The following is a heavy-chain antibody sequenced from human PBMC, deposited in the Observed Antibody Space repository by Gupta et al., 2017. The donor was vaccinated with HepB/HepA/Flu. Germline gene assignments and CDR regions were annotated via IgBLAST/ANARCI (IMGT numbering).Heavy chain of an antibody. CDR1: GFTFSSYS. J-gene: IGHJ4*02. CDR3: VKRKGGSGWFDWDD. CDR2: IDSSSTTI. D-gene: IGHD6-19*01. V-gene: IGHV3-48*02. Sequence: EVQLVESGGGLVQPGGSLRLTCAASGFTFSSYSMNWVRQAPGKGLECVSYIDSSSTTIYYADAVKGRFTISRDNAKNALYLQMKSLRDGATAVYYCVKRKGGSGWFDWDDGGQGTMVTVSS.